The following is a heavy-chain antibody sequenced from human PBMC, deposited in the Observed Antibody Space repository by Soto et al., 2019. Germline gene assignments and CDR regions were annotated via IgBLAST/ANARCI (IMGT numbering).Heavy chain of an antibody. D-gene: IGHD4-17*01. CDR3: ARRTTVTTFSYFDY. Sequence: GESLKISCNGSGYSFTVNWIVWVRQMPGKGLEWMGIIYPSDSDTRYSPSFQGQVTISADKSISTAYLQWSSLKASDTAMYYCARRTTVTTFSYFDYWGQGTLVTVSS. J-gene: IGHJ4*02. CDR2: IYPSDSDT. CDR1: GYSFTVNW. V-gene: IGHV5-51*01.